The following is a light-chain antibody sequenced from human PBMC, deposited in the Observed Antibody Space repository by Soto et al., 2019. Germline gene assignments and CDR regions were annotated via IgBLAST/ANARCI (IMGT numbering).Light chain of an antibody. CDR2: DTS. CDR1: QSVSGSY. CDR3: QHYGSSPLT. Sequence: EIVLTQSPGTLSLSPGERATLSCRASQSVSGSYLAWYQQKPGQAPRLLIYDTSSRATGIPDRFSGSGSGTDFTLTISRLEPEDLAVYYCQHYGSSPLTFGGGTKVDIK. V-gene: IGKV3-20*01. J-gene: IGKJ4*01.